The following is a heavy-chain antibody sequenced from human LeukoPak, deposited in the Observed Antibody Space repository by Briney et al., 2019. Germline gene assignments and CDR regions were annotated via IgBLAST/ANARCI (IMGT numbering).Heavy chain of an antibody. CDR2: MNPNSGNT. CDR3: ARGGALTYYYDSSGYYFYDPDRYYYYYYMDV. J-gene: IGHJ6*03. D-gene: IGHD3-22*01. V-gene: IGHV1-8*01. CDR1: GYTFTSYD. Sequence: ASVKVSCKASGYTFTSYDINWVRQATGQGLEWMGWMNPNSGNTGYAQKFQGRVTITRNTSISTAYMELSSLRSEDTAVYYCARGGALTYYYDSSGYYFYDPDRYYYYYYMDVWGKGTTVTISS.